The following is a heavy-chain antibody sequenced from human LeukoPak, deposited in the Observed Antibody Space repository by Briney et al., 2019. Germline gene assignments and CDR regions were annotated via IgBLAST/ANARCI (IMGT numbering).Heavy chain of an antibody. CDR1: GYTFTVYH. CDR2: INPNSGGT. V-gene: IGHV1-2*06. D-gene: IGHD1-26*01. Sequence: ASVKVSCKASGYTFTVYHIHWVRQAPGQGLEWMGRINPNSGGTNYAQKFQGRVTMTRDTSISKAYMELSGLTSDDTAVYYCERAMVSGGSYSTRFDYWGQGTLVTVSS. J-gene: IGHJ4*02. CDR3: ERAMVSGGSYSTRFDY.